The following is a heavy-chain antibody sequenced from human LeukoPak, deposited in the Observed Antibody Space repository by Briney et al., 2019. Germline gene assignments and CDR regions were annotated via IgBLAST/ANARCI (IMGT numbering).Heavy chain of an antibody. Sequence: QPGGSLRLSCAASGFPFSSHAMRWVRQAPGRGLECVSAISGSGGSTYYADSVKGRFTISRDNSKNTLYLQMNSLRAEDTAVYYCAKPAIYGSGSYEANWFDPWGQGTLVTVSS. CDR3: AKPAIYGSGSYEANWFDP. J-gene: IGHJ5*02. D-gene: IGHD3-10*01. CDR2: ISGSGGST. CDR1: GFPFSSHA. V-gene: IGHV3-23*01.